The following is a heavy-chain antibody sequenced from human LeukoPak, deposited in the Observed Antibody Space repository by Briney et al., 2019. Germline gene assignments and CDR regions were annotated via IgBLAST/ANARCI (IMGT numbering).Heavy chain of an antibody. Sequence: GRSLRLSCAASGFTFSSYTMHWVRQAPGRGLEWVAVISSDGTNKYYADSVQGRFTISRDNSKNTVYLQMNSLRAEDTAVYYCARDHLDSSSWSYYYGMDVWGQGTTVTVSS. D-gene: IGHD6-13*01. CDR1: GFTFSSYT. CDR2: ISSDGTNK. CDR3: ARDHLDSSSWSYYYGMDV. J-gene: IGHJ6*02. V-gene: IGHV3-30-3*01.